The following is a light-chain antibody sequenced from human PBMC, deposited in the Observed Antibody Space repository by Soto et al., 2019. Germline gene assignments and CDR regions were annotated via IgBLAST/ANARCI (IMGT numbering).Light chain of an antibody. CDR1: QSVSND. Sequence: EIVITQSPGTLSVSPGGRATLSCRASQSVSNDLAWIQQKPGHPPRLLIYAASTRATAIPARFTGSGFGTDVSLTISSLQPEDLAVYPCQQYNGGRRTFGQGSKV. J-gene: IGKJ1*01. CDR2: AAS. V-gene: IGKV3-15*01. CDR3: QQYNGGRRT.